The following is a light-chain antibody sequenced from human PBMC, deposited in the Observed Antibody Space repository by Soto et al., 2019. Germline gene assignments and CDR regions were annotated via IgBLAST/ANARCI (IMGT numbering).Light chain of an antibody. J-gene: IGLJ1*01. CDR3: SSYTTSYFYV. V-gene: IGLV2-14*01. Sequence: SVLTQPASVSGSPGQSITISCTGTSTDIGAYNYVSWYQQHPGKAPKLLIYEVTNRPSGVSNRFSGSKSAFTASLTISGLQAEDEAHYYCSSYTTSYFYVFGPGTKVTVL. CDR2: EVT. CDR1: STDIGAYNY.